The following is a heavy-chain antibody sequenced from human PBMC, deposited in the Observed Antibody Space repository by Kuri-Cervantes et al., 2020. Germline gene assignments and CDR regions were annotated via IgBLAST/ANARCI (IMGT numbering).Heavy chain of an antibody. CDR2: IIPIFGTA. V-gene: IGHV1-69*13. J-gene: IGHJ6*02. D-gene: IGHD6-13*01. Sequence: SVKVSCKASGGTFSSYAISWVRQAPGQGLEWMGGIIPIFGTANYAQKFQGRVTITADESTSTAYMELSSLRSEDTAVYYCASRDQAAEYLRYGMDVWGQGSTVTVSS. CDR3: ASRDQAAEYLRYGMDV. CDR1: GGTFSSYA.